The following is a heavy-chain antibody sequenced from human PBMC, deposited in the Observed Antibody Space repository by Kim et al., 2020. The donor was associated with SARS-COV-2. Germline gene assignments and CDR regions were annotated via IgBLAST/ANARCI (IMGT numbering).Heavy chain of an antibody. V-gene: IGHV3-9*01. Sequence: GYADSVKGRFTISRDNAKNSLYLQMKSLRDEYTALYYCAKCPKNSYYFDYWGQGALVTVSS. D-gene: IGHD2-21*01. J-gene: IGHJ4*02. CDR3: AKCPKNSYYFDY.